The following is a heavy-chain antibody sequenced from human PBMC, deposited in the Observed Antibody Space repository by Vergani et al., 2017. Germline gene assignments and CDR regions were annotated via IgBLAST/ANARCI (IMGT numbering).Heavy chain of an antibody. CDR3: ERFKKQQLYDY. CDR1: GSTFSSYA. Sequence: QVQLVESGGGVVQPGRSLRLSCAASGSTFSSYAMHWVRQAPGKGLEWVAVISYDGSNKYYADSVKGRFTITRDNSKNTLYLQMNSQRAEDTAVYYCERFKKQQLYDYWGQGTLVTVSS. J-gene: IGHJ4*02. V-gene: IGHV3-30-3*01. CDR2: ISYDGSNK. D-gene: IGHD6-13*01.